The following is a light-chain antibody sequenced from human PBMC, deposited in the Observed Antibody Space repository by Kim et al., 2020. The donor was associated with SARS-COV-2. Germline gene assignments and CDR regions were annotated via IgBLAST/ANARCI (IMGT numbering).Light chain of an antibody. CDR1: QSVSSY. J-gene: IGKJ4*01. Sequence: EIVLTQFPATLSLSPGERATLSCRASQSVSSYLAWYQQKPGQAPRLLIYDASNRATGIPARFSGSGSGTDFTLTISSLEPEDFAVYYCHQRSNWPLTFGGGTKVDIK. CDR3: HQRSNWPLT. CDR2: DAS. V-gene: IGKV3-11*01.